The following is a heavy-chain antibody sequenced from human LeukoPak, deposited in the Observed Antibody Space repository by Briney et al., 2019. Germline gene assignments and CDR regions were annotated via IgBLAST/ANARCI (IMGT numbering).Heavy chain of an antibody. CDR2: ISGSGGST. D-gene: IGHD2-21*01. V-gene: IGHV3-23*01. Sequence: GGSLRLSGAASGFTFTTYAMTWVRQAPGKGLDWVSAISGSGGSTYYADSVKGRFTISRDNSKNTLYLQMNRRRAEDTAVYYCAKDLLNAVDIWGQGTMVTVSS. CDR1: GFTFTTYA. J-gene: IGHJ3*02. CDR3: AKDLLNAVDI.